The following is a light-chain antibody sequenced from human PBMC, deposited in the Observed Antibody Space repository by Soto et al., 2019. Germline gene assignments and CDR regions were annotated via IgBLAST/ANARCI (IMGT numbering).Light chain of an antibody. CDR3: QQGHSVPLT. CDR1: QDIIIA. V-gene: IGKV1-12*01. J-gene: IGKJ4*01. Sequence: DIQMTQSPSSVSASVGDRVTITCRASQDIIIALAWFQQKPGEAPRLLIYTASSLHSGVPSRFSGSGSGTDFTLTVSSLQPEDFATYYCQQGHSVPLTFGGGTKVEMK. CDR2: TAS.